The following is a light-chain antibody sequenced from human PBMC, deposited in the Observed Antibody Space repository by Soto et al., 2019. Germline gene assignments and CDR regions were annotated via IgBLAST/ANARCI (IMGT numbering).Light chain of an antibody. CDR3: QQYNNWPLT. Sequence: EIVMTQSPATLSVSPGERATLSCRASQTVRNNYLAWYQQKPGQAPRLLIYGASTRATGIPARFSGSGSGTEFTPTISSLQSEDFAVYYCQQYNNWPLTFGGGTKVDIK. V-gene: IGKV3-15*01. J-gene: IGKJ4*01. CDR2: GAS. CDR1: QTVRNN.